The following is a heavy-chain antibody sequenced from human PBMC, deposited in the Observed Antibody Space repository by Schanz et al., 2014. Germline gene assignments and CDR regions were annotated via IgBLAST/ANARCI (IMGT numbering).Heavy chain of an antibody. CDR2: INPANGNT. V-gene: IGHV1-3*01. Sequence: QVQLVQSGPEVKKPGASVKVSCQASGYTLKDHAMHWVRQAPGQSLEWLGWINPANGNTHYSPRLNGRGSISSGTAASAVWLHFGSLKADDTAVYYCTRERRAAAEDWFDPWGQGTPITVSS. D-gene: IGHD6-13*01. CDR1: GYTLKDHA. CDR3: TRERRAAAEDWFDP. J-gene: IGHJ5*02.